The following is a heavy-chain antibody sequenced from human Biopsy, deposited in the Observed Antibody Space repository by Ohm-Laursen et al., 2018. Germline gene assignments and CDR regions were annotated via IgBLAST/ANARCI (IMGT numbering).Heavy chain of an antibody. CDR3: ARDGKRWDYSTYFSWHFDL. CDR1: GFTFTSYA. V-gene: IGHV3-30*03. D-gene: IGHD4-11*01. J-gene: IGHJ2*01. Sequence: SLRLSCAASGFTFTSYAMHWVRQAPGKGLEWVAVISYGGSGEYYADSLQGRFIISRDNPKNTVDLQMNSLRAEDTAVYFCARDGKRWDYSTYFSWHFDLWGRGTLVTASS. CDR2: ISYGGSGE.